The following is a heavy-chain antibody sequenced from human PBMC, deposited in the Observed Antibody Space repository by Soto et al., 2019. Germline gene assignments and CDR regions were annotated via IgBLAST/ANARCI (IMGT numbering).Heavy chain of an antibody. V-gene: IGHV4-59*12. CDR1: GGSISSYY. J-gene: IGHJ5*02. CDR3: ARERPDGARLDP. CDR2: IFYSGST. D-gene: IGHD6-6*01. Sequence: SETLSLTCTVSGGSISSYYWSWIRQPPGKGLEWIGYIFYSGSTNYNPSLKSRVTISVDTSKNQFSLKLSSVTAADTAVYYCARERPDGARLDPWGQGTLVTVSS.